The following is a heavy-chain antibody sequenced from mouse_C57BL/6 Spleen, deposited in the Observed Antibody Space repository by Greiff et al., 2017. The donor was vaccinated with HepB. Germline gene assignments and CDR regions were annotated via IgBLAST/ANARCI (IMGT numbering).Heavy chain of an antibody. J-gene: IGHJ2*01. Sequence: LVESGAELVRPGASVKLSCKASGYTFTDYYINWVKQRPGQGLEWIARIYPGSGNTYYNEKFKGKATLTAEKSSSTAYMQLSSLTSEDSAVYFCARSHDYWGQGTTLTVSS. V-gene: IGHV1-76*01. CDR2: IYPGSGNT. CDR3: ARSHDY. CDR1: GYTFTDYY.